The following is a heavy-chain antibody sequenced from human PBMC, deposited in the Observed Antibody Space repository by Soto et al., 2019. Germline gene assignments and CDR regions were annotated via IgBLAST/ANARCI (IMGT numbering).Heavy chain of an antibody. V-gene: IGHV4-59*01. CDR3: ARALTFGGVIVPLGY. CDR2: IYYSGST. J-gene: IGHJ4*02. D-gene: IGHD3-16*02. CDR1: GGFISSYY. Sequence: LSLTCTVSGGFISSYYWSWIRQPPGKGLEWIGYIYYSGSTNYNPSLKSRVTISVDTSKNQFSLKLSSVIAADTAVYYCARALTFGGVIVPLGYWGQGTLVTVSS.